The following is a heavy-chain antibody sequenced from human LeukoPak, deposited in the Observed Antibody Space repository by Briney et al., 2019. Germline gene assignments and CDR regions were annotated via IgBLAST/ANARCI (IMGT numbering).Heavy chain of an antibody. D-gene: IGHD5-18*01. Sequence: GESLKISFKGSGYTFTNYWIGWVRQMPGKGLEWMGIIYADDSDTRYSPSFQGQVTISADKSISTAYLQWTSLKASDTAMYYCARLAMAGYGWFDPWGQGTLVTVSS. J-gene: IGHJ5*02. CDR3: ARLAMAGYGWFDP. CDR2: IYADDSDT. CDR1: GYTFTNYW. V-gene: IGHV5-51*01.